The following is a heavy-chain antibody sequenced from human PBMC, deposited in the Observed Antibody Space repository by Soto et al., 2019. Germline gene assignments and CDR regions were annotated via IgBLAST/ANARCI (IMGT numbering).Heavy chain of an antibody. CDR1: GYTFTSYY. V-gene: IGHV1-46*01. J-gene: IGHJ4*02. Sequence: GASVKVSCKASGYTFTSYYIHWVRQAPGQGLEWMGIINPSGGSTSYAQKFQGRVTMTRDTSTSTVYMKLSSLRSEDTAVYYCARGVEMAALFDYWGQGTLVTVSS. CDR3: ARGVEMAALFDY. CDR2: INPSGGST. D-gene: IGHD6-19*01.